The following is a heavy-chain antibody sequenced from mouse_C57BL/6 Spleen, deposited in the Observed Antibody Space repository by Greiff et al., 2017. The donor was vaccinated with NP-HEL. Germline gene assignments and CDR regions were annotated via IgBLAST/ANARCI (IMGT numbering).Heavy chain of an antibody. Sequence: VQLQQSGAELVRPGASVKLSCKASGYTFTDYYINWVKQRPGQGLEWIARIYPGSGNTYYNEKFKGKATLTAEKSSSTAYMQLSSLTSEDSAVYFCARSTATLFDYWGQGTTLTVSS. V-gene: IGHV1-76*01. D-gene: IGHD1-2*01. CDR3: ARSTATLFDY. CDR2: IYPGSGNT. J-gene: IGHJ2*01. CDR1: GYTFTDYY.